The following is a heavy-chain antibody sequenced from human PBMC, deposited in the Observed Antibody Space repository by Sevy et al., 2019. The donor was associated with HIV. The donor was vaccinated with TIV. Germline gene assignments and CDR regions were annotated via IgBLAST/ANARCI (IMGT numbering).Heavy chain of an antibody. V-gene: IGHV3-7*03. D-gene: IGHD3-9*01. CDR2: IKQDGSEK. J-gene: IGHJ4*02. CDR1: GFTFSRYW. CDR3: AREYDILTGYFEGIAYFDY. Sequence: GGSLRLSCAASGFTFSRYWMSWVRQAPGKGLEWVASIKQDGSEKYYVDSVKGRFTISRDNAKNSLYLQMNSLRAEDTAVYYCAREYDILTGYFEGIAYFDYWGKGTLVTVSS.